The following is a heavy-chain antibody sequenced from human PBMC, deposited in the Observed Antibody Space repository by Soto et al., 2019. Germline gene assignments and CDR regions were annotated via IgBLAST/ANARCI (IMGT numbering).Heavy chain of an antibody. D-gene: IGHD3-16*01. V-gene: IGHV4-59*01. CDR1: GGSIGSYY. CDR2: VYYTGST. J-gene: IGHJ6*02. Sequence: PSETLSLTCNVSGGSIGSYYWNWLRQPAGKGLEWIGYVYYTGSTNYNPSHEGRATISVDSSKNQVSLNLRSVTAADSATYYCARVITYHYGMDVWGQGITVTVSS. CDR3: ARVITYHYGMDV.